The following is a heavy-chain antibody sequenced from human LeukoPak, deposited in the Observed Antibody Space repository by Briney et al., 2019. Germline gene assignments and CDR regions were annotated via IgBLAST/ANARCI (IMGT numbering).Heavy chain of an antibody. D-gene: IGHD5-12*01. Sequence: GGSLRLSCAASGFTFGSYRLNWVRQAPGKGLEWLSYISSSSGTIKYADSVKGRFTISRDNAKNSLYLQMNSLRVEDTAVYYCAILVAPFESWGQGTLVTVSS. CDR3: AILVAPFES. CDR2: ISSSSGTI. V-gene: IGHV3-48*01. CDR1: GFTFGSYR. J-gene: IGHJ4*02.